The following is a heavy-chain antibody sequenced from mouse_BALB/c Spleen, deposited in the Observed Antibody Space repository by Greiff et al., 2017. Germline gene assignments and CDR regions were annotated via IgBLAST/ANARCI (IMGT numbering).Heavy chain of an antibody. D-gene: IGHD2-10*02. CDR1: GFTFSSYT. CDR3: ARYGRGYAMDY. CDR2: ISNGGGST. J-gene: IGHJ4*01. V-gene: IGHV5-12-2*01. Sequence: DVKLVESGGGLVQPGGSLKLSCAASGFTFSSYTMSWVRQTPEKRLEWVAYISNGGGSTYYPDTVKGRFTISRDNAKNTLYLQMSSLKSEDTAMYYCARYGRGYAMDYWGQGTSVTVSS.